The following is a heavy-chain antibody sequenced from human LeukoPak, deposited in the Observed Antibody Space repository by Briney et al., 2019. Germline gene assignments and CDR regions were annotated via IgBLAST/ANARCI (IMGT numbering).Heavy chain of an antibody. CDR2: IYTSGST. CDR1: GGSISSYY. Sequence: PSETLSLTCTVSGGSISSYYWSWIRQPAGKGLEWIGRIYTSGSTNYNPSLKSRVTMSVDTSKNQFSLKLSSVTAADTAVYYCARVVPTSHYDYVWGSYRPTYYFDYWGQGTLVTVSS. D-gene: IGHD3-16*02. V-gene: IGHV4-4*07. J-gene: IGHJ4*02. CDR3: ARVVPTSHYDYVWGSYRPTYYFDY.